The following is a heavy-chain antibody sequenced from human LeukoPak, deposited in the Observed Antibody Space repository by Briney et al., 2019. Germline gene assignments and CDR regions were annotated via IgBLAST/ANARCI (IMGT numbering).Heavy chain of an antibody. Sequence: ASVKVSCKASGGTFSSYAISWVRQAPGQGLEWMGGLIPIFGTANYAQKFQGRVTITADESTSTAYMELSSLRSEDTAVYYCARVNYYDSSGYYYGFDYWGQGTLVTVSS. CDR2: LIPIFGTA. D-gene: IGHD3-22*01. CDR3: ARVNYYDSSGYYYGFDY. CDR1: GGTFSSYA. V-gene: IGHV1-69*13. J-gene: IGHJ4*02.